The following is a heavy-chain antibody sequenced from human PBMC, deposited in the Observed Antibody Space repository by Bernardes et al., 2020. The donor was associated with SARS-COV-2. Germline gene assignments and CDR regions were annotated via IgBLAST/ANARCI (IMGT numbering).Heavy chain of an antibody. CDR1: GFTLSSYA. D-gene: IGHD6-19*01. Sequence: GGSLRLSCAASGFTLSSYAMSWVRQAPGKGLEWVAVVSGSGGSTYYADSVTGRLTISRHTTKNALYLQRNSLRAEDTALYYCAKDPWGGGSGQYDSWGQGTLVTVSS. V-gene: IGHV3-23*01. CDR2: VSGSGGST. J-gene: IGHJ4*02. CDR3: AKDPWGGGSGQYDS.